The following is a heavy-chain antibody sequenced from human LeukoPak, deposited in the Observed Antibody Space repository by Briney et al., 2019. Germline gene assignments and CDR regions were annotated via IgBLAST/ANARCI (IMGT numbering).Heavy chain of an antibody. CDR3: ARDPAHCSGGSCYGGVPYYFDY. V-gene: IGHV1-18*01. D-gene: IGHD2-15*01. Sequence: GASVKVSCKASGYTFTSYGISWVRQAPGQGLEWMGWISAYNGNTNYAQKLQGRVTMTTDTSTSTAYMELRSLRSDDTAVYYCARDPAHCSGGSCYGGVPYYFDYWGQGTLVTVSS. J-gene: IGHJ4*02. CDR1: GYTFTSYG. CDR2: ISAYNGNT.